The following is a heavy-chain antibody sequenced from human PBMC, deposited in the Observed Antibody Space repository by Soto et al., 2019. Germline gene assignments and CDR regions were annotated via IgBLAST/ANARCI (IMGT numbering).Heavy chain of an antibody. CDR1: GGSISSGGYY. Sequence: SLPCTISGGSISSGGYYWSWIRQHPGKGLEWIGYIYYSGSTYYNPSLKSRVSISVDTSKHQFSLKLSSVTAADTAVYYCARESGVIITIFGVVIGRPAQGYYYYSMDVGRQGNTVRVSS. CDR2: IYYSGST. J-gene: IGHJ6*02. D-gene: IGHD3-3*01. V-gene: IGHV4-31*03. CDR3: ARESGVIITIFGVVIGRPAQGYYYYSMDV.